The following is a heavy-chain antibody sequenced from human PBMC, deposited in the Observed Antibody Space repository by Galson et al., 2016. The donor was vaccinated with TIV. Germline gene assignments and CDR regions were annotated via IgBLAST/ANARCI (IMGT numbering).Heavy chain of an antibody. J-gene: IGHJ4*02. CDR2: INPAVGLT. CDR1: GGTFSSYD. Sequence: SVKVSCKASGGTFSSYDISWLRQIPGQGFEWMGRINPAVGLTKYAQRFQGRFTITAAYMELSSLRSEDTAVYYCSSASHLVPTVHHYWGQGTLATVSS. D-gene: IGHD5-12*01. V-gene: IGHV1-69*04. CDR3: SSASHLVPTVHHY.